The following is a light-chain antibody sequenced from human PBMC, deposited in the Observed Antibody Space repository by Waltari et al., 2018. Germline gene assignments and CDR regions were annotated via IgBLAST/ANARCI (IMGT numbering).Light chain of an antibody. Sequence: QSVLTQPPSASGSPGQSVTISCPGSSSDIGAYKYGSCYQQYPGKGPKLIIYYTNKRPSGIPVRFSASKSGNTASLTISGCQAEDEADYHCISYAGGYVHYVCGPGTKVT. CDR2: YTN. J-gene: IGLJ1*01. V-gene: IGLV2-8*01. CDR1: SSDIGAYKY. CDR3: ISYAGGYVHYV.